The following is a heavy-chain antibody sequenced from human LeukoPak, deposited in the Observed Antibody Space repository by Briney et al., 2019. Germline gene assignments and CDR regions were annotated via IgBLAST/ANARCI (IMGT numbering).Heavy chain of an antibody. CDR2: IKQDGSEK. D-gene: IGHD3-9*01. J-gene: IGHJ4*02. V-gene: IGHV3-7*03. Sequence: PGGSLRLSCAASGFTFSSHWMSWVRQAPGKGLEWVANIKQDGSEKYYVDSVKGRFTISRDNAKNSLYLQMNSLRAEDTAVYYCARCYYDILTGYSDFDYWGQGTLVTVSS. CDR1: GFTFSSHW. CDR3: ARCYYDILTGYSDFDY.